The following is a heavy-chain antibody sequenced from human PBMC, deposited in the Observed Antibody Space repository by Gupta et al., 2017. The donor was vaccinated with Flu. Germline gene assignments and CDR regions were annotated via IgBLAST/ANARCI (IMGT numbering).Heavy chain of an antibody. CDR3: ASRCSTTSCLGY. J-gene: IGHJ4*02. Sequence: QVQLVQSGAEVKKPGASVKVSCKASGYTFTAYYIHWMRQAPGQGLEWLGRINPNSGGTDYAQKFQGRVTMARDTSISTAYMELSRLRSDDTAVYYCASRCSTTSCLGYWGQGTLVTVSS. CDR1: GYTFTAYY. CDR2: INPNSGGT. D-gene: IGHD2-2*01. V-gene: IGHV1-2*06.